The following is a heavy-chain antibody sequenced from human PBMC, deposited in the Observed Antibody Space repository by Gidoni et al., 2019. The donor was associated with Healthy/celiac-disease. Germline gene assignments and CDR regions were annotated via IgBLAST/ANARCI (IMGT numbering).Heavy chain of an antibody. V-gene: IGHV4-34*01. Sequence: QVQLQPRGAGLLKPSETLSPTCAVYGGSFSGYYWNWIRQPPGKGLEWIGEINHSGSTNYNPSLKSRVTISVDTSKNQFSLKLSSVTAADTAVYYCARALRSGSYFVYWGQGTLVTVSS. D-gene: IGHD1-26*01. J-gene: IGHJ4*02. CDR1: GGSFSGYY. CDR2: INHSGST. CDR3: ARALRSGSYFVY.